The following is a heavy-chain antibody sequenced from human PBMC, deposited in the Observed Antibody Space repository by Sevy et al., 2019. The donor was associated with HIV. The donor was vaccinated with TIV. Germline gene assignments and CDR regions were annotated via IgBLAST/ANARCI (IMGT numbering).Heavy chain of an antibody. CDR2: IGTAGDT. CDR3: AREGMSGGYSYGYYYYYGMDV. V-gene: IGHV3-13*01. CDR1: GFTFSSYD. D-gene: IGHD5-18*01. J-gene: IGHJ6*02. Sequence: GGSLRLSCAASGFTFSSYDMHWVRQATGKGLEWVSAIGTAGDTYYPGSVKGRFTISRENAKNSLYLQMNSLRAGDTAMYYCAREGMSGGYSYGYYYYYGMDVWGQGTTVTVSS.